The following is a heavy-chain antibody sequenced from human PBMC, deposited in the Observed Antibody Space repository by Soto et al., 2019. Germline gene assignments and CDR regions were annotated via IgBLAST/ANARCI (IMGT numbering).Heavy chain of an antibody. CDR2: ISRYGDFT. CDR1: GFTFNIYA. V-gene: IGHV3-23*01. Sequence: EVQLLESGGDLIQPGGSLRLSCAASGFTFNIYAMTWVRQAPGKGLEWVSAISRYGDFTYYADSVEGRFTISRDNSKNTLYLQMNRLRAEDTAVYYGAKDRYLDHDSRGYLFDNWGQGTLVTVSS. D-gene: IGHD3-22*01. J-gene: IGHJ4*02. CDR3: AKDRYLDHDSRGYLFDN.